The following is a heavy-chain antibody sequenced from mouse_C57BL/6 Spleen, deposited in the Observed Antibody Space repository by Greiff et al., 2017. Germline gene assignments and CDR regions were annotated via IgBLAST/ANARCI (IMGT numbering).Heavy chain of an antibody. CDR2: IYPGDGDT. J-gene: IGHJ2*01. V-gene: IGHV1-82*01. D-gene: IGHD1-1*01. CDR1: GYAFSSSW. Sequence: VKLQESGPELVKPGASVKISCKASGYAFSSSWMNWVKQRPGKGLEWIGRIYPGDGDTNYNGKFKGKATLTADKSSSTAYMQLSSLTSEDSAVYFCARMGYYGSSDALDYWGQGTTLTVSS. CDR3: ARMGYYGSSDALDY.